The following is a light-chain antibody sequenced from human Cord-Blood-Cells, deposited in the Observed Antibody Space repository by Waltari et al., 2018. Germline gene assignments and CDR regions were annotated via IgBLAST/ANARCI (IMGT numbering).Light chain of an antibody. Sequence: DIVFTQSPATLSLSPGERANLSCRACQSVSSYLAWYQQKPGQAPRLLIYDASNRATGIPARFSGSGSGTDFTLTISSLEPEDFAVYYCQQRSNWPHPFGQGTRLEIK. CDR3: QQRSNWPHP. CDR1: QSVSSY. V-gene: IGKV3-11*01. CDR2: DAS. J-gene: IGKJ5*01.